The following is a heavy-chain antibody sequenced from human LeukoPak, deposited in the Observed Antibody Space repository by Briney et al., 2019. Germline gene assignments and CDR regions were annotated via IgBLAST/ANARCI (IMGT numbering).Heavy chain of an antibody. V-gene: IGHV4-61*05. D-gene: IGHD6-6*01. Sequence: SETLSLTCAVSGGSISSSSYYWGWIRQPPGKGLEWIGYIYYSGSTNSNPSLKSRVTISLDTSKNQFSLKLSSVTAADTAVYYCARAGQFISARPITFDYWGQGSLVTVSS. CDR1: GGSISSSSYY. CDR2: IYYSGST. J-gene: IGHJ4*02. CDR3: ARAGQFISARPITFDY.